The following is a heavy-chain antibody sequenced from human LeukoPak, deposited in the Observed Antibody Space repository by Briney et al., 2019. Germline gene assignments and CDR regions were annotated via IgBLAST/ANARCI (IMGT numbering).Heavy chain of an antibody. Sequence: ASVKVSCRASGYAFTSYAMHWVRQAPGQRLEWMGWINAGNGNTKYSQKFQGRVTITRDTSASTAYMELSSLRSEDTAVYYCAREWHYYGSGHFDYWGQGTLVTVSS. CDR1: GYAFTSYA. CDR2: INAGNGNT. D-gene: IGHD3-10*01. V-gene: IGHV1-3*01. CDR3: AREWHYYGSGHFDY. J-gene: IGHJ4*02.